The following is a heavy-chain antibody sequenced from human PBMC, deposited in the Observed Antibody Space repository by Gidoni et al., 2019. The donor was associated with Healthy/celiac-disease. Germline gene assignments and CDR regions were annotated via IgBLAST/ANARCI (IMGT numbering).Heavy chain of an antibody. D-gene: IGHD6-19*01. CDR2: IKQDGSEK. V-gene: IGHV3-7*01. Sequence: EVQLVESGGGLVKPGGSLRLSCAASGFTFSSYWMSWVRKAPGKGLEWLANIKQDGSEKYYVDSVKGRFTISRDNAKNSLYLQMNSLRAEDTAVYYCAREQWPMYYFDYWGQGTLVTVSS. CDR1: GFTFSSYW. CDR3: AREQWPMYYFDY. J-gene: IGHJ4*02.